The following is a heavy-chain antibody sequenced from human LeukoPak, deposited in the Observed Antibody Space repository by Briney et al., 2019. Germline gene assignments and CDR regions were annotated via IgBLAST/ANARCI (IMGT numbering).Heavy chain of an antibody. CDR1: GGSISSGGYY. CDR3: ARSYCSSTSCSPYYYYYMDV. J-gene: IGHJ6*03. D-gene: IGHD2-2*01. V-gene: IGHV4-31*03. CDR2: IYYSGST. Sequence: SETLSLTCTVSGGSISSGGYYWSWIRQHPGRGLEWIGYIYYSGSTYYNPSLKSRVTISVDTSKNQFSLKLSSVTAADTAVYYCARSYCSSTSCSPYYYYYMDVWGKGTTVTVSS.